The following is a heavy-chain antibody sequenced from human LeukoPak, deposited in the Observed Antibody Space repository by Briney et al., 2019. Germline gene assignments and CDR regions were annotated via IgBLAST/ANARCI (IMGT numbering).Heavy chain of an antibody. D-gene: IGHD3-10*01. V-gene: IGHV4-61*01. CDR1: GGSISSSSYY. Sequence: PSETLSLTCTVSGGSISSSSYYWSWIRQPPGKGLEWIGYIYYSGSTNYNPSLKSRVTISVDTSKNQFSLKLSSVTAADTAVYYCARETTMVRGVINYFDYWGQGTLVTVSS. J-gene: IGHJ4*02. CDR3: ARETTMVRGVINYFDY. CDR2: IYYSGST.